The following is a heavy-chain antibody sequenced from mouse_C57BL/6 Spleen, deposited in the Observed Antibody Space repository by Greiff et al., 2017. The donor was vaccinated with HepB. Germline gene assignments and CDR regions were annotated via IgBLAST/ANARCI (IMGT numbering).Heavy chain of an antibody. Sequence: VQLQQSGAELVKPGASVKISCKASGYAFSSYWMNWVKQRSGKGLEWIGQIYPGDGDTNYNGKFKGKATVTADKSCSTAYMQLSSLTSEDSAVYFCARGDYGYYYAMDYWGRGTSVTVSS. V-gene: IGHV1-80*01. CDR3: ARGDYGYYYAMDY. CDR1: GYAFSSYW. D-gene: IGHD2-4*01. J-gene: IGHJ4*01. CDR2: IYPGDGDT.